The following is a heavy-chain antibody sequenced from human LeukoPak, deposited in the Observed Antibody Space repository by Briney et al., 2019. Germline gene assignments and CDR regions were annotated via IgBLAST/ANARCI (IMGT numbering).Heavy chain of an antibody. CDR1: GFTFSSYG. D-gene: IGHD3-10*01. CDR2: ISYDGSNK. V-gene: IGHV3-30*18. CDR3: AKGTYGSGSYYTFDY. J-gene: IGHJ4*02. Sequence: GGSLRLSCAASGFTFSSYGMHWVRQAPGKGLEWVAVISYDGSNKYYADSVKGRFTISRDNSKNTLYLQMNSLRAEDTAVYYCAKGTYGSGSYYTFDYWGQGTLVTVSS.